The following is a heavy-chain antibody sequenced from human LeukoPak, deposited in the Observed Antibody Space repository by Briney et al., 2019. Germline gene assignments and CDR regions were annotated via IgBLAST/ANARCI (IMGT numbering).Heavy chain of an antibody. CDR3: ARHPGSAYYYYYYMDV. CDR2: IYPGDSDT. CDR1: GYSFTDYW. V-gene: IGHV5-51*01. D-gene: IGHD1-14*01. J-gene: IGHJ6*03. Sequence: GESLKISCKGSGYSFTDYWIGWVRQMPGKGLEWMGIIYPGDSDTRYSPSFQGQVTISADKSISTAYLQWSSLKASDTAMYYCARHPGSAYYYYYYMDVWGKGTTVTVSS.